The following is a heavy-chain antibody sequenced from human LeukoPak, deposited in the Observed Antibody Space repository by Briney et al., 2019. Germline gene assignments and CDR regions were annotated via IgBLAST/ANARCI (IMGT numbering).Heavy chain of an antibody. CDR3: VSAVRGSSFAI. CDR1: GFTFDDYA. CDR2: TNWNGVNT. Sequence: GGSLRLSCTASGFTFDDYAMHWVRQAPGKGLEWVSGTNWNGVNTNYADSLKGRFSISRDNAKNSLYLQMNSLRAEDTAVYYCVSAVRGSSFAICGQGTKVTVSS. V-gene: IGHV3-9*01. J-gene: IGHJ3*02. D-gene: IGHD3-10*02.